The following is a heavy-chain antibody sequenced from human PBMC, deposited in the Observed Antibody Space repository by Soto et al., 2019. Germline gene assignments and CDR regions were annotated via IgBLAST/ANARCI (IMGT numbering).Heavy chain of an antibody. J-gene: IGHJ6*02. V-gene: IGHV3-15*01. CDR3: TTGAVTMVRGVMPYYYYGMDV. Sequence: GGSLRLSCAASGFTFSNAWMSWVRQAPGKGLEWVGRIKSKTDGGTTDYAAPVKGRFTISRDDSKNTRYLQMNSLKTEDTAVYYCTTGAVTMVRGVMPYYYYGMDVWGQGTTVTVSS. CDR1: GFTFSNAW. D-gene: IGHD3-10*01. CDR2: IKSKTDGGTT.